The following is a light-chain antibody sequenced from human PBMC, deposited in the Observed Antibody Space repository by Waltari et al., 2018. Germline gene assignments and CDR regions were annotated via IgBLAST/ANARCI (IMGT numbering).Light chain of an antibody. J-gene: IGLJ2*01. CDR1: SGHSNYA. CDR2: LNSDGSH. Sequence: QLVLTQSPSASASLGASVKLTCTLRSGHSNYANAWHQQQPKKGPRYLMKLNSDGSHTKGDGIPDRFSGSSSGAERFLTISSLQSEDEGDYYCQTWDTDIHVVFGGGTKLIVL. V-gene: IGLV4-69*01. CDR3: QTWDTDIHVV.